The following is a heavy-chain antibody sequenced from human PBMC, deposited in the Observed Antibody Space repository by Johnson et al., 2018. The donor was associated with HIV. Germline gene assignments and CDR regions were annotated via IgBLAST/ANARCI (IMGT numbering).Heavy chain of an antibody. Sequence: VQLVESGGGLVQPGRSLRLSCAASGFTFDDYAMHWVRQAPGKGLEWVSGISWTSGSIGYADSLKGRFTISRDTAKNSLYLQMNSLRAEDTAVYYCARDRGITIFAVTIDAFDIWGQGTMVTVSS. CDR2: ISWTSGSI. D-gene: IGHD3-3*01. J-gene: IGHJ3*02. CDR1: GFTFDDYA. V-gene: IGHV3-9*01. CDR3: ARDRGITIFAVTIDAFDI.